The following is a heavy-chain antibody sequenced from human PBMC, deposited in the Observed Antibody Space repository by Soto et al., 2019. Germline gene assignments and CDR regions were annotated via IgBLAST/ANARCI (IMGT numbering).Heavy chain of an antibody. CDR2: ISGGGGST. V-gene: IGHV3-23*01. J-gene: IGHJ4*02. D-gene: IGHD6-19*01. CDR1: GFTFSSYA. CDR3: AKDDSGWYKGATFDC. Sequence: GGSLRLSCAASGFTFSSYAMSWVRQAPGKGLEWVSAISGGGGSTYYADSVKGRFTISRDNSKNTLYLQMNSLRAEDTAVYYCAKDDSGWYKGATFDCWGQGTLVTVSS.